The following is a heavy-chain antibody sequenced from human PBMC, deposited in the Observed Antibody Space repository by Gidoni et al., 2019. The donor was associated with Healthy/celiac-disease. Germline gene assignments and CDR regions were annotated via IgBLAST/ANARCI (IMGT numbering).Heavy chain of an antibody. D-gene: IGHD2-2*01. CDR2: INPSGGST. CDR3: ARAGVYCSSTSCHYYYYYYMDV. V-gene: IGHV1-46*01. Sequence: QVQLVQSGAEVKKPGASVKVSCKASGYTFTIYYMHWVRQAPGQGLEWMGIINPSGGSTSYAQKFQGRVTMTRDTSTSTVYMELSSLRSEDTAVYYCARAGVYCSSTSCHYYYYYYMDVWGKGTTVTVSS. CDR1: GYTFTIYY. J-gene: IGHJ6*03.